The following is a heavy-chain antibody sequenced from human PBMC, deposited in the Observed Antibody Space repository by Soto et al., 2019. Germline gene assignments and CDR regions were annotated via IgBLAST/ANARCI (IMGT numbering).Heavy chain of an antibody. CDR2: IYSGGST. J-gene: IGHJ4*02. Sequence: VGSLRLSCAASGFSVSNHFMTWVRQAPGTGLEWVSTIYSGGSTYYTDSAKGRLIISRDSSKNMVYLQMNSLRDEDTAVYYCARSGSYVNGFDYWGQGTPVTVSS. CDR3: ARSGSYVNGFDY. V-gene: IGHV3-53*01. D-gene: IGHD1-26*01. CDR1: GFSVSNHF.